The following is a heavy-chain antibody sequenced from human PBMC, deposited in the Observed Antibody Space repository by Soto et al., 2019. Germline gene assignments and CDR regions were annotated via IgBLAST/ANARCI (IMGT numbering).Heavy chain of an antibody. V-gene: IGHV1-69*01. CDR3: ARGVYYYGSGSYYNPYYYYYGMDV. CDR1: GGTFSSYA. Sequence: QVQLVQSGAEVKKPGSSVKVSCKASGGTFSSYAISWVRQAPGQGLEWMGGIIPIFGTANYAQKFQGRVKITADESKGTAYMELRSLRSEDKAVYYCARGVYYYGSGSYYNPYYYYYGMDVWGQGTTVTVSS. D-gene: IGHD3-10*01. J-gene: IGHJ6*02. CDR2: IIPIFGTA.